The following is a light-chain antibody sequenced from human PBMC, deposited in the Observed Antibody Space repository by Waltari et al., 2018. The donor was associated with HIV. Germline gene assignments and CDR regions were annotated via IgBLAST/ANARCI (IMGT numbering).Light chain of an antibody. Sequence: GERATLSCRASQTISSMSLAWYQQKPGQAPRLVISGASYRATGFPDRFSGSGSGTDFTLTIHRLEPEDFAVYYCQQYGTFPRTFGQGTKVEIK. V-gene: IGKV3-20*01. CDR2: GAS. J-gene: IGKJ1*01. CDR3: QQYGTFPRT. CDR1: QTISSMS.